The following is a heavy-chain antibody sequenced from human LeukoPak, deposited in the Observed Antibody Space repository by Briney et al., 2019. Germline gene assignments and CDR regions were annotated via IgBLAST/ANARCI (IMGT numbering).Heavy chain of an antibody. Sequence: PSETLSLTCAVYGGSFSGYYWSWIRQPPGKGLEWIGEINHSGSTNYNPSLKSRVTISVDTSKNQFSLKPSSVTAADTAVYYCARDRDGYNPDWGQGTLVTVSS. CDR1: GGSFSGYY. V-gene: IGHV4-34*01. J-gene: IGHJ4*02. CDR3: ARDRDGYNPD. CDR2: INHSGST. D-gene: IGHD5-24*01.